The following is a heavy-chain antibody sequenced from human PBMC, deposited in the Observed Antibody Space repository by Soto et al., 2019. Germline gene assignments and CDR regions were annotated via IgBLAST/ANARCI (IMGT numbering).Heavy chain of an antibody. J-gene: IGHJ4*02. D-gene: IGHD3-9*01. CDR2: IYYSGTT. CDR1: GGSISSSRYY. Sequence: PSETLSLTCTVSGGSISSSRYYWGWIRQPPGKGLEWIGNIYYSGTTHHNPSLKSRVTISADTSKNQFSLKLNSVTAADTAVYYCARLLSSSSYYDILTGYSVDYWGQGTLVTVSS. CDR3: ARLLSSSSYYDILTGYSVDY. V-gene: IGHV4-39*01.